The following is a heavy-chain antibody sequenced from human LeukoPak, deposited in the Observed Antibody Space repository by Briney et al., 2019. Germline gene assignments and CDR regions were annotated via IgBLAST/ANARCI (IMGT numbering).Heavy chain of an antibody. CDR2: IYTGGST. J-gene: IGHJ5*02. D-gene: IGHD1-1*01. CDR3: ARDRTGTAYNWFDP. V-gene: IGHV4-4*07. Sequence: SETLSLTCTVSGGSISSYYWSWIRQPAGKGLEWIGRIYTGGSTNYNPSLKSRVTMSVDTSKNQFSLKLSSVTAADTAVYYCARDRTGTAYNWFDPWGQGTLVTVSS. CDR1: GGSISSYY.